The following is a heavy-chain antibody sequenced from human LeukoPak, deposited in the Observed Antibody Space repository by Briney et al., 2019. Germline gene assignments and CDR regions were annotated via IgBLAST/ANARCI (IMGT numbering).Heavy chain of an antibody. Sequence: GASVKVSCKASGYTFTGYYMHWVRQAPGQGLEWMGWINPNSGGTNYAQKFQGRVTMTRDTSISTAYMELSRLRSDDTAVYYCARVFRVDMVRGPSHAFDIWGQGTMVTVSS. CDR2: INPNSGGT. CDR3: ARVFRVDMVRGPSHAFDI. J-gene: IGHJ3*02. V-gene: IGHV1-2*02. D-gene: IGHD3-10*01. CDR1: GYTFTGYY.